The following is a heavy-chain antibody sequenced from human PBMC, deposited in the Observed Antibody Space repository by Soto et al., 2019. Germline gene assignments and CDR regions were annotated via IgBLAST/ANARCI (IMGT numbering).Heavy chain of an antibody. Sequence: GSLRLSCAASGFTFTSYAMHWVRQAPGQGLEWVAFISYDAIHKYYADSVKGRFTISRDNSKNTLYLQMSGLRAEDTAVYYCARDMSTKYTRDYWGQGTLVTVSS. J-gene: IGHJ4*02. V-gene: IGHV3-30*04. CDR1: GFTFTSYA. CDR3: ARDMSTKYTRDY. CDR2: ISYDAIHK. D-gene: IGHD6-6*01.